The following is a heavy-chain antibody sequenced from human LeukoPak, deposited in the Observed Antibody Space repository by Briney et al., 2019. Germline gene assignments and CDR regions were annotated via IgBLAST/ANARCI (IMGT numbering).Heavy chain of an antibody. Sequence: PGGSLRLSCAASGFTFSSYSMNWVRQAPGKGLEWVSSISSSSSYIYYADSVKGRFTISRDNAKNSLYLQMNSLRAEDTAVYYCARDGPIRRLGAPFDYWGQGTLVTVSS. J-gene: IGHJ4*02. V-gene: IGHV3-21*01. D-gene: IGHD3-16*01. CDR1: GFTFSSYS. CDR2: ISSSSSYI. CDR3: ARDGPIRRLGAPFDY.